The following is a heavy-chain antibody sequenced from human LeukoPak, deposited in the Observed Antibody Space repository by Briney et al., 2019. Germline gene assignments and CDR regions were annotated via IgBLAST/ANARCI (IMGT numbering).Heavy chain of an antibody. CDR3: ARGPEGRITIFGVVIYNWFDP. Sequence: SVKVSCKASGGTFSTYAISWVRQAPGQGLEWMGGIIPIFGTANYVQKYQGRVTITADESTSTAYMELSSLSSEDTAVYYCARGPEGRITIFGVVIYNWFDPWGQGTLVTVSS. J-gene: IGHJ5*02. CDR1: GGTFSTYA. D-gene: IGHD3-3*01. V-gene: IGHV1-69*13. CDR2: IIPIFGTA.